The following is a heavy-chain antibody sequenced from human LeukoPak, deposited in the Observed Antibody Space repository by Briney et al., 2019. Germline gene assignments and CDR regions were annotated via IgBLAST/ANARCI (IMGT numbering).Heavy chain of an antibody. J-gene: IGHJ4*02. V-gene: IGHV3-11*04. CDR2: ISSGGSTI. CDR3: AKGSYASGRYQTFDY. D-gene: IGHD6-19*01. Sequence: PGGSLRLSCAASGFTFSDHFMTWIRQAPGKGLEWVSYISSGGSTIYYATSVKGRFTISRDNAENSLYLQMNSLRAEDTAVYYCAKGSYASGRYQTFDYWGQGILVTVSS. CDR1: GFTFSDHF.